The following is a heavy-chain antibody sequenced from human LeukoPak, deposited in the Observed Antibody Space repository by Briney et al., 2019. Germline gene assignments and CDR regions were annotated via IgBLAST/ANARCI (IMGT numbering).Heavy chain of an antibody. Sequence: SETLSLTCTVSGGSITAGNHHWGWIRQPPGKGLEWIGSVYYSGSIFSDTSHKSRVTISGDASKNQFSLSLSSVTAADTAVYYCARLNPGYVTAPHDSWGQGMLVTVSS. CDR2: VYYSGSI. D-gene: IGHD3-16*01. CDR1: GGSITAGNHH. V-gene: IGHV4-39*01. CDR3: ARLNPGYVTAPHDS. J-gene: IGHJ5*01.